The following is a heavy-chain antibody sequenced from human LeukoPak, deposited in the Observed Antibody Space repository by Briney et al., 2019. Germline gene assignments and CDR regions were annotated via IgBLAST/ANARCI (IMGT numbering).Heavy chain of an antibody. D-gene: IGHD3-22*01. CDR3: ARVSPNDSFDY. V-gene: IGHV1-18*01. Sequence: ASVKVSCKASGHTFTGYAISWVRQAPGQGLEWMGWISAYNDNTHYAQNLQGRVTMTTDTSTNTAYMELRSLRSDDTAVYYCARVSPNDSFDYWGQGTLVTVSS. J-gene: IGHJ4*02. CDR1: GHTFTGYA. CDR2: ISAYNDNT.